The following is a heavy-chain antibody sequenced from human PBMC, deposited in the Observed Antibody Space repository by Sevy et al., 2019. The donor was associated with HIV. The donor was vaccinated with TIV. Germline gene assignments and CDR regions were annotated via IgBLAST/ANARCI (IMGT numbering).Heavy chain of an antibody. V-gene: IGHV3-7*01. CDR2: IRPDGNEI. Sequence: GGSLRLSCAASGFTFDAFWMQWVRQAPGKGLEWVANIRPDGNEIYYAESVRGRFTISRDNSKESLYLQMSNLRAEDTATRSCAWRYFDLWGQGALVTVSS. D-gene: IGHD5-12*01. J-gene: IGHJ4*02. CDR3: AWRYFDL. CDR1: GFTFDAFW.